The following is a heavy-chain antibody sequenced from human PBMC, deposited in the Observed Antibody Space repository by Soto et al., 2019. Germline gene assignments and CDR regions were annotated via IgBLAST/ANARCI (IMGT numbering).Heavy chain of an antibody. CDR1: GFTFSDYT. CDR2: ISGHTYSI. Sequence: GGSLRLSCAASGFTFSDYTMNWVRQAPGKGLEWVSSISGHTYSIFYAEAVKGRFGISRDNAKNSLYLQLNSLRAEDTALYYCARAPPSSASTRGPFDFWGQGTMVTVSS. J-gene: IGHJ3*01. V-gene: IGHV3-21*01. CDR3: ARAPPSSASTRGPFDF. D-gene: IGHD2-2*01.